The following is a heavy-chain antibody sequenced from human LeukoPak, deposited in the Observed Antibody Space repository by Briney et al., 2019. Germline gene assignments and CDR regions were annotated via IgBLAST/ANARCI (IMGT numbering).Heavy chain of an antibody. CDR2: IYHSGST. V-gene: IGHV4-30-2*05. J-gene: IGHJ4*02. D-gene: IGHD2-2*02. CDR1: GGSISSGGYS. CDR3: ARTPGYCSGTSCYIGY. Sequence: PSQTLSLTCAVSGGSISSGGYSWSWIRQPPGKGLEWIGYIYHSGSTYYNPSLKSRVTISVDTSKNQFSLRLSSVTAADTAVYYCARTPGYCSGTSCYIGYWGQGTLVTVSS.